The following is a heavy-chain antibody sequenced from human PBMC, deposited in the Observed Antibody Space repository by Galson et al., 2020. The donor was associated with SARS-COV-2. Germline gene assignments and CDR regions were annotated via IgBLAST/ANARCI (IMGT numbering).Heavy chain of an antibody. CDR2: KFYSGDT. J-gene: IGHJ4*02. CDR1: GDSISSYY. V-gene: IGHV4-59*01. D-gene: IGHD6-19*01. Sequence: ETSETLSLTCTVSGDSISSYYWSWIRQPPGKGLEWMGYKFYSGDTFHSPSLKSRVTMSVDTSKNQFSLKLTSVTAADTAMYYCVRAGMAGFLMFDYWGQGTLVTVSS. CDR3: VRAGMAGFLMFDY.